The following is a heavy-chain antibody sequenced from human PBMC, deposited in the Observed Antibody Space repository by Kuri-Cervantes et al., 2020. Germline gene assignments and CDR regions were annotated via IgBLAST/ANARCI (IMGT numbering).Heavy chain of an antibody. V-gene: IGHV4-39*07. D-gene: IGHD3-22*01. CDR2: INHRGSI. CDR1: GGSISSGGHW. Sequence: SETLSLTCTASGGSISSGGHWWNWIRHPPGMGLEWIGEINHRGSINYNPSLKSRVTISVDTSKNQFSLKLNSVTAADTAVYYCATTLPVSSYYDSSGDYFFDYWGQGFLVTVSS. CDR3: ATTLPVSSYYDSSGDYFFDY. J-gene: IGHJ4*02.